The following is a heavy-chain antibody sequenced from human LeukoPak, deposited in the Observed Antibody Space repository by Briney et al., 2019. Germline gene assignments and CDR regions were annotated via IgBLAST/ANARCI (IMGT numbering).Heavy chain of an antibody. Sequence: GGSLRLSCAASGFTFSTYWMSWVRQSLGKGLQWVAHIKEDGSEKRHVDSVKGRFTISRDNGKNSLYLEMNSLSPEDTAVYYCVRMVRGPDYWGQGTLVTVSS. CDR1: GFTFSTYW. CDR3: VRMVRGPDY. D-gene: IGHD3-10*01. J-gene: IGHJ4*02. CDR2: IKEDGSEK. V-gene: IGHV3-7*01.